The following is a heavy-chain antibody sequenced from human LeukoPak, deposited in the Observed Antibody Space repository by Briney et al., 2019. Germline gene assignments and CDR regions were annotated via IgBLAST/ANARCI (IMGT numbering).Heavy chain of an antibody. Sequence: GGSLRISCAASGFTFGNYWMSWVRQAPGKGLEWVANIKEDGSDKYYVDSVKGRFTISRDHAKDSLYLQMNSLRVEDTAVYYCATGWLDHWGQGALVTVSS. V-gene: IGHV3-7*03. D-gene: IGHD2-15*01. CDR3: ATGWLDH. CDR1: GFTFGNYW. J-gene: IGHJ4*02. CDR2: IKEDGSDK.